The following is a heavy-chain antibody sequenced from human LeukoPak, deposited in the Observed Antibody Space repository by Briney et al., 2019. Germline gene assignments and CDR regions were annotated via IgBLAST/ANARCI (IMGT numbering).Heavy chain of an antibody. CDR3: AKNRGGTYKYYMDV. J-gene: IGHJ6*03. D-gene: IGHD1-1*01. CDR2: VSGSGGAT. CDR1: GFIFSNYG. V-gene: IGHV3-23*01. Sequence: PGGSLRLSCAASGFIFSNYGMHWVRQAPGMGLEWLSYVSGSGGATYYAASVKGRFTISRDNSKNTVYLQMGSLRAEDTAVYYCAKNRGGTYKYYMDVWGNGTTVTVSS.